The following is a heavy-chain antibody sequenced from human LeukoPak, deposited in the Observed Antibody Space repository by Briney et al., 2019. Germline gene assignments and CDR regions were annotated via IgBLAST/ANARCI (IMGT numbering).Heavy chain of an antibody. Sequence: SETLSLTCGVSGDSITSSGFYWVWIRPPPGKGLQWIGSIFHSGNTYYSPSLESRLTMALDTSTGHFSLRLTSVTAADTAIYYCARQIAVVEPTDPNWFDSWGQGTLVTVSS. D-gene: IGHD2-15*01. CDR3: ARQIAVVEPTDPNWFDS. V-gene: IGHV4-39*07. CDR1: GDSITSSGFY. J-gene: IGHJ5*01. CDR2: IFHSGNT.